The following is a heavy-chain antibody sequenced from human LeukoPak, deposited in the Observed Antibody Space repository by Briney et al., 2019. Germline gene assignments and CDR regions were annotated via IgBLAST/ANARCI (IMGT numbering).Heavy chain of an antibody. CDR2: INPNSGGT. CDR3: ARDRDAYYYCYMDV. V-gene: IGHV1-2*02. J-gene: IGHJ6*03. CDR1: GYTFTGDY. Sequence: ASVKVSCKAAGYTFTGDYIHWVRQAPGQGLEWMGWINPNSGGTNYAQKFQGRVTMTRDTSITTLYIELRSLRSDDTAVYYCARDRDAYYYCYMDVWGKGTTVTISS. D-gene: IGHD5-24*01.